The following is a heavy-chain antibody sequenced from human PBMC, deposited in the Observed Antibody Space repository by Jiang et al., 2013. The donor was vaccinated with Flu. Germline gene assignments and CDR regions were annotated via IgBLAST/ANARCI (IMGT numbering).Heavy chain of an antibody. J-gene: IGHJ6*02. D-gene: IGHD1-7*01. V-gene: IGHV3-48*03. CDR3: ARIRGTIDRYYYYALDA. Sequence: LEWLSYISTSGSAIFDADSAKGRFTISRDNAKNTLYLQMNSLRAEDTAVYYCARIRGTIDRYYYYALDAWGQGTTVTVSS. CDR2: ISTSGSAI.